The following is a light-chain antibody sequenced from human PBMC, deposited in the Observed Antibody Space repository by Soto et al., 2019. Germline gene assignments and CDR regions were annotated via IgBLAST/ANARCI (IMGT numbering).Light chain of an antibody. CDR1: QSVSNNY. J-gene: IGKJ1*01. Sequence: EIVLTPAPGPPSLSPGERATPSCTASQSVSNNYLAWYQQKPGQAPRLLIYGASNRATGIPDRFSGSGSGTDFTLTISRLEPEDFAVYYCQQYGSSGTVGQGTKVDIK. V-gene: IGKV3-20*01. CDR3: QQYGSSGT. CDR2: GAS.